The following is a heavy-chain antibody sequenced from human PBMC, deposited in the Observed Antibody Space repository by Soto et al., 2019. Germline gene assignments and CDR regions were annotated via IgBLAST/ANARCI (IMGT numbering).Heavy chain of an antibody. D-gene: IGHD1-26*01. CDR3: GRDPYSGARYYLDL. Sequence: LSLTCAVSGGSISSSNWWSWVRQAPGKGLEWVAVKWFFASGGNEYYADSVKGRFAISRDDSKQTAYLEMKSLRAEDTAVYYCGRDPYSGARYYLDLWGQGTQVTVSS. J-gene: IGHJ4*02. CDR1: GGSISSSNW. V-gene: IGHV3-33*08. CDR2: KWFFASGGNE.